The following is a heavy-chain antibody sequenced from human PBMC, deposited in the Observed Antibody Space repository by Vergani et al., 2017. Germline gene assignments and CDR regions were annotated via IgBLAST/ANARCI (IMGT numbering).Heavy chain of an antibody. CDR2: IYSGGST. D-gene: IGHD3-10*01. V-gene: IGHV3-53*04. J-gene: IGHJ6*02. CDR3: ARIPGKEYYYYYGMDV. Sequence: EVQLVESGGGLVQPGGSLRLSCAASGFTVSSNYMSWVRQAPGKGLEWVSVIYSGGSTYYADSVKGRFTISRHNSKNTLYLQMNSLRAEDTAVYYCARIPGKEYYYYYGMDVWGQGTTVTVSS. CDR1: GFTVSSNY.